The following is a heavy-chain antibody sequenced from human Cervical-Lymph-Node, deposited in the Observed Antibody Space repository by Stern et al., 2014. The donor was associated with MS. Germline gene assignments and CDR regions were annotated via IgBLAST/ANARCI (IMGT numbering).Heavy chain of an antibody. CDR1: GFTFRNAW. CDR3: TTLDRSYPYYYYGMDV. Sequence: EVQLVESGGGLVKPGGSLRLSCAASGFTFRNAWMTWIRMAQGTGQEWDGRIKSQTDGGTTDYAAPVKGRFTISRDDSKNTLYLQMNSLKTEDTAVYYCTTLDRSYPYYYYGMDVWGQGTTVTVSS. CDR2: IKSQTDGGTT. D-gene: IGHD1-26*01. J-gene: IGHJ6*02. V-gene: IGHV3-15*01.